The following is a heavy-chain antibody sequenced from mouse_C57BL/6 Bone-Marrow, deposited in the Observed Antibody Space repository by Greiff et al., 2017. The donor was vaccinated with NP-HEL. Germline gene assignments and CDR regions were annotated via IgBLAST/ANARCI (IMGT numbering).Heavy chain of an antibody. Sequence: QVQLKQSGAELAKPGASVKLSCKASGYTFTSYWMHWVKKRPGQGLEWIGYINPSSGYTKYNQKFKDKATLTADKSSSTAYMQLSSLTYEDSAVYYCARIYEGYFYAMDYWGQGTSVTVSS. CDR1: GYTFTSYW. CDR2: INPSSGYT. CDR3: ARIYEGYFYAMDY. V-gene: IGHV1-7*01. J-gene: IGHJ4*01. D-gene: IGHD2-3*01.